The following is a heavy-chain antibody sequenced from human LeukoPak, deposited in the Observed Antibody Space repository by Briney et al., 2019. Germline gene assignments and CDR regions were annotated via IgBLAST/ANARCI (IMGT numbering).Heavy chain of an antibody. V-gene: IGHV1-2*02. D-gene: IGHD6-19*01. J-gene: IGHJ4*02. CDR1: GYTFTDYY. CDR2: INPNSGGT. Sequence: ASVKVSCKASGYTFTDYYIHWVRQAPGQGLEWMGWINPNSGGTNYAQKFQGRVTMTRDTSISTAYMELSRLRSDDTAVYYCAGGGEQWLATSWFDYWGQGTLVTVSS. CDR3: AGGGEQWLATSWFDY.